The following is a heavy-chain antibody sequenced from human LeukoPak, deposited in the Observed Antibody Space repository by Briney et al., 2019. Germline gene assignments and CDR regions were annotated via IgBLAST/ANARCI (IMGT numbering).Heavy chain of an antibody. J-gene: IGHJ6*03. CDR3: ARTVAGPRYYYYYMDV. D-gene: IGHD2-15*01. CDR2: IYYSGST. CDR1: GGSFSGYY. Sequence: PSETLSLTCAVYGGSFSGYYWSWIRQPPGKGLEWIGSIYYSGSTYYNPSLKSRVTISVDTSKNQFSLKLSSVTAADTAVYYCARTVAGPRYYYYYMDVWGKGTTVTVSS. V-gene: IGHV4-34*01.